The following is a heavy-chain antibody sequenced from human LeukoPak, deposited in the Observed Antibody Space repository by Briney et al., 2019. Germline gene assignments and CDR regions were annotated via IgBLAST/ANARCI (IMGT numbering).Heavy chain of an antibody. CDR1: GLTFSSHE. Sequence: PGGSLRLSCAASGLTFSSHEMNWVRQAPGKGLEWVSYISRSGSTIYYAHSVKGRFTISRDNAKNSLYLQMNSLRAEDMAVYYCARDPGGYSSGGELDVWGKGTTVTVSS. J-gene: IGHJ6*04. CDR3: ARDPGGYSSGGELDV. CDR2: ISRSGSTI. V-gene: IGHV3-48*03. D-gene: IGHD6-19*01.